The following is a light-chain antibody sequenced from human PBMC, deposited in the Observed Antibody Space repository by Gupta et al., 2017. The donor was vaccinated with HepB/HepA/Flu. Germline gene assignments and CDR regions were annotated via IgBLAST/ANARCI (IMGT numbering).Light chain of an antibody. Sequence: QSALTQPPSASGSPGQSVTISCTGTSSDVGGYNYVSWYQRHPGKAPKVIIYEISKRPSGVPDRFSGSRSGKTASLTVSGLQADEEAEYFCSSYAGSNICVFGTGTTVTVL. J-gene: IGLJ1*01. CDR2: EIS. CDR1: SSDVGGYNY. V-gene: IGLV2-8*01. CDR3: SSYAGSNICV.